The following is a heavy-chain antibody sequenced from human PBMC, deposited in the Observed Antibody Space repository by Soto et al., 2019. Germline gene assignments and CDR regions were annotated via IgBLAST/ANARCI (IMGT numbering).Heavy chain of an antibody. CDR1: GYTFTSNY. D-gene: IGHD2-8*01. CDR2: INPSGGSI. CDR3: VRISRYDEYYWFDP. J-gene: IGHJ5*02. Sequence: QVLLVQSGAEVKKPGASVKVSCQASGYTFTSNYVHWVRQAPGQGLEWMGIINPSGGSISYAQKFQGRVTMTRDTSTSTLYRELISLRSEDTAVYYCVRISRYDEYYWFDPWGQGTLVTVAS. V-gene: IGHV1-46*01.